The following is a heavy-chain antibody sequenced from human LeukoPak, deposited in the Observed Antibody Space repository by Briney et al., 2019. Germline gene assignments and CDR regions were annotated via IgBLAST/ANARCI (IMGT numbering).Heavy chain of an antibody. CDR1: GFTFSRYS. D-gene: IGHD7-27*01. Sequence: PGGSLRLSCAASGFTFSRYSMNWVRQAPGKGLEWISYIDGSGSDKYYADSVKGRFTISRDNAKNSLYLQMNSLRAEDTAVYYCARDSNWCFDYWGQGSLVTVSS. V-gene: IGHV3-48*01. J-gene: IGHJ4*02. CDR2: IDGSGSDK. CDR3: ARDSNWCFDY.